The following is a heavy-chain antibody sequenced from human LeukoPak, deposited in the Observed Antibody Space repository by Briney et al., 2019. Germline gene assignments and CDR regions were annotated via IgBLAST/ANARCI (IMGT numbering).Heavy chain of an antibody. Sequence: ASVKVSCKASGYTFTSYYMHWVRQAPGQGLERMGIINPSGGSTSYAQKFQGRVTMTRDTSTSTVYMELSSLRSEDTAVYYCARVSRRLGRAKTGYLYYSDYWGQGTLVTVSS. CDR1: GYTFTSYY. CDR2: INPSGGST. J-gene: IGHJ4*02. V-gene: IGHV1-46*01. CDR3: ARVSRRLGRAKTGYLYYSDY. D-gene: IGHD3-9*01.